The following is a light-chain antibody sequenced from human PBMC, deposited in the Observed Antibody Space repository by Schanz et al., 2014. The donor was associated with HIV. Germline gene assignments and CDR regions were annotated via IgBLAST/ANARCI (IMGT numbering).Light chain of an antibody. Sequence: QSVLTQPPSVSGAPGQRVTISCTGTRSNIGTGFDVHWYQLLPGTAPKVLIFANTHRPSGVPDRFSGSKSGTSASLAITGLQAEDEADYYCAAWDDSLNGYVFGTGTKVTVL. J-gene: IGLJ1*01. CDR1: RSNIGTGFD. V-gene: IGLV1-40*01. CDR2: ANT. CDR3: AAWDDSLNGYV.